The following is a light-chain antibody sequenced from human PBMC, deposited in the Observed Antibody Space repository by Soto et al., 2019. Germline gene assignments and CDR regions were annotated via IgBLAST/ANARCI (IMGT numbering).Light chain of an antibody. CDR2: DAS. J-gene: IGKJ5*01. CDR1: QSVSSY. CDR3: QQRGNWPPIT. Sequence: ETVLTQSPATLSFSPCEIATLSCSSSQSVSSYLGWYQQKPGQAPRLLIYDASNRAIGIPARFSGSGSGTDFTLTISSLEPEDFAVYYCQQRGNWPPITFGQGTRLEIK. V-gene: IGKV3-11*01.